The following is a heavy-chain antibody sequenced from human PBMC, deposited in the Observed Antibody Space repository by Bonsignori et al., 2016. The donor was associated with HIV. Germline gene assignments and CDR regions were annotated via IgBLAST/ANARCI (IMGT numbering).Heavy chain of an antibody. CDR2: IRYDGTNK. Sequence: GGSLRLSCAASGFTFSSYGMHWVRQAPGKGLEWVAFIRYDGTNKYYADSVKGRFTISRDNSKNTLYLQMNSLRAEDTAVYYCAKEGGLTFRVLQFLESPPGFDYWGQGTLVTVSS. D-gene: IGHD3-3*01. CDR3: AKEGGLTFRVLQFLESPPGFDY. J-gene: IGHJ4*02. CDR1: GFTFSSYG. V-gene: IGHV3-30*02.